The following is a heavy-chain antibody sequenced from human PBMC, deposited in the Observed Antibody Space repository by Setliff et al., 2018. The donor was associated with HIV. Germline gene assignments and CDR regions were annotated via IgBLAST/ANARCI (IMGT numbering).Heavy chain of an antibody. CDR3: AREDTQGGWYFDH. CDR2: ISYRVAT. J-gene: IGHJ5*02. Sequence: SETLSLTCSVSGGSISTYYWNWIRQPPGEGLEWIGYISYRVATKYNTSLKSRVAISVDTSKNQFSLKVTSVTTADTAFYYCAREDTQGGWYFDHWGQGILVTVSS. CDR1: GGSISTYY. D-gene: IGHD6-19*01. V-gene: IGHV4-59*01.